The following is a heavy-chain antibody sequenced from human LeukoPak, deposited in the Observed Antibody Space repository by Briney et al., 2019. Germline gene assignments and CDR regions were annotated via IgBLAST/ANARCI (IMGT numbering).Heavy chain of an antibody. J-gene: IGHJ4*02. Sequence: PSETLSLTCTVSGYSISSGYYWGWIRQPPGKGLEWIGSIFHSDITYYNPSLKSRVTISVDTSKNQFSLKLSSVTAADTAVYYCARSGEDGYNSPSDYWGQGTLVTVSS. D-gene: IGHD5-24*01. CDR1: GYSISSGYY. V-gene: IGHV4-38-2*02. CDR3: ARSGEDGYNSPSDY. CDR2: IFHSDIT.